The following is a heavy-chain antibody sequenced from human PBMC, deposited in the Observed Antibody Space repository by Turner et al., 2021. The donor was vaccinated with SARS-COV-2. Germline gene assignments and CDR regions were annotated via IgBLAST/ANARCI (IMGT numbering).Heavy chain of an antibody. CDR1: RFTFSSYG. J-gene: IGHJ4*02. V-gene: IGHV3-30*18. CDR2: ISYDGSNK. D-gene: IGHD4-4*01. CDR3: AKQLGLYSNPMYYFDY. Sequence: QVQLVESGGGVVQPGRYLRLSCAAHRFTFSSYGMHWVRQAPGKGREWVAVISYDGSNKYYADSVKGRFTISRDNSKNTLYLQMNSLRAEDTAVYYCAKQLGLYSNPMYYFDYWGQGTLVTVSS.